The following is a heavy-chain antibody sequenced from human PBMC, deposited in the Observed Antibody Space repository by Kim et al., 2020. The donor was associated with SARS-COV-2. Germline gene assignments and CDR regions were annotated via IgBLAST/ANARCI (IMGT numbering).Heavy chain of an antibody. CDR2: IYYSGST. CDR1: GGSISSGGYY. V-gene: IGHV4-31*03. J-gene: IGHJ3*02. Sequence: SETLSLTCTVSGGSISSGGYYWSWIRQHPGKGLEWIGYIYYSGSTYYNPSLKSRVTISVDTSNNQFSLKLSSVTAADTAVYYCAREDNYAFDIWGQGTMVTVSS. D-gene: IGHD2-15*01. CDR3: AREDNYAFDI.